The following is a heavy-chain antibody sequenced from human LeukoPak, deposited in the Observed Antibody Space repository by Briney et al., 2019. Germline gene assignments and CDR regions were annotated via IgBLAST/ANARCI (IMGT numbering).Heavy chain of an antibody. CDR1: GFTFSSYW. Sequence: GGSLRLSCAASGFTFSSYWMHWVRQAPGKGLVWVSRINSDGSSTSYADSVKGRFTISRDNAKNTLYLQMNSLRAEDTAVYYCARGGPLYSSSFGDAFDIWGQGTMVTVSS. V-gene: IGHV3-74*01. CDR3: ARGGPLYSSSFGDAFDI. CDR2: INSDGSST. D-gene: IGHD6-6*01. J-gene: IGHJ3*02.